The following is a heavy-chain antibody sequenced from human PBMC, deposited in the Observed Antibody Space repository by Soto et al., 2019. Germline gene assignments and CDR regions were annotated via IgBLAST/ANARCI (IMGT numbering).Heavy chain of an antibody. CDR2: IHSSGST. V-gene: IGHV4-4*07. CDR3: ARDFGDYRVSDF. J-gene: IGHJ4*02. D-gene: IGHD4-17*01. CDR1: GGSITNYY. Sequence: PSETLSLTSADSGGSITNYYWSWMRQPAGEGLEWIGRIHSSGSTYYNPSLKRRVTMSVDTSKNQLSLKLSSVTAADTAVYYCARDFGDYRVSDFWGQGTLVTVSS.